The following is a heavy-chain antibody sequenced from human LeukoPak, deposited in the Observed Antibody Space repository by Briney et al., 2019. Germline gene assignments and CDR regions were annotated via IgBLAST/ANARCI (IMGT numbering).Heavy chain of an antibody. J-gene: IGHJ4*02. Sequence: PGGSLRLSCAASGFSSSNYAMSWVRQAPGKGLEWVSAISGSGGSTYFADSVKGRFTISRDNSNNTLYLQMNSLRAEDTAVYYCAKDRGYCSGVNCYRFDYWGQGTLVTVSS. CDR1: GFSSSNYA. CDR2: ISGSGGST. V-gene: IGHV3-23*01. D-gene: IGHD2-15*01. CDR3: AKDRGYCSGVNCYRFDY.